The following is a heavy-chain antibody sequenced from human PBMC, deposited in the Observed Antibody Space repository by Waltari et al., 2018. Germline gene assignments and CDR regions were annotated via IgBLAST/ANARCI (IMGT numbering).Heavy chain of an antibody. V-gene: IGHV4-61*02. Sequence: QVQLQESGPGLVKPSQTLSLTCTVSGGSISSGSYYWSWIRQPAGKGLEWIGRNYTSGGTNYNPSLKSRGTISVDTSKNQFSLKLSSVTAADTAVYYCARDISSDYYDILTGYYGDGAFDIWGQGTMVTVSS. CDR2: NYTSGGT. CDR1: GGSISSGSYY. D-gene: IGHD3-9*01. J-gene: IGHJ3*02. CDR3: ARDISSDYYDILTGYYGDGAFDI.